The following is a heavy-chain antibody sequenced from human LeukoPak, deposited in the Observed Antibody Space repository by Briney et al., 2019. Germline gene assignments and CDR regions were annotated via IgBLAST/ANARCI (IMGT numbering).Heavy chain of an antibody. J-gene: IGHJ4*02. V-gene: IGHV4-59*08. CDR2: VFYTGYT. Sequence: SETLSLTCTVSGVSINTYYWSWVRQPPGKGLEWFGFVFYTGYTHYNASLKSRVTISVDTSKNNFSMKLSSVTAADTGVYYCAKGTSSGLYYFDYCGQGTLVTVSS. D-gene: IGHD6-19*01. CDR3: AKGTSSGLYYFDY. CDR1: GVSINTYY.